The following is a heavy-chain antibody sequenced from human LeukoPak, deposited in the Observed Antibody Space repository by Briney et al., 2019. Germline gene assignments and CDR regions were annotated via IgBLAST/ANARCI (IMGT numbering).Heavy chain of an antibody. J-gene: IGHJ4*02. D-gene: IGHD2-15*01. CDR2: ISGSGGST. CDR3: AKDPPREDIVEPTPLFGY. V-gene: IGHV3-23*01. Sequence: GGSLRLSCAASGFTFSSYGMSWVRQAPGKGLEWVSAISGSGGSTYYADSVKGRFTISRDNSKNTLYLQMNSLRAEDTAVYYCAKDPPREDIVEPTPLFGYWGQGTLVTVSS. CDR1: GFTFSSYG.